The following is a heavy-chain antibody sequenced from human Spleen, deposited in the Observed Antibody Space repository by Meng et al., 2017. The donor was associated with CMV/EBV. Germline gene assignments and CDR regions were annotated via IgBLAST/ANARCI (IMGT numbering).Heavy chain of an antibody. D-gene: IGHD3-3*01. CDR2: ITSSGGYV. CDR1: GFTFSSYS. Sequence: CAASGFTFSSYSMNWVRQAPGKGLEWVSSITSSGGYVYYADSLKGRFTISRDNAKNSLFLQMNSLRADDTAVYYCASDLNAIFGVDRDWGQGTLVTVSS. CDR3: ASDLNAIFGVDRD. J-gene: IGHJ4*02. V-gene: IGHV3-21*01.